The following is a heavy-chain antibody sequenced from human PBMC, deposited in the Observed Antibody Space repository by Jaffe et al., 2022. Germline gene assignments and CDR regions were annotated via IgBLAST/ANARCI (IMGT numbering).Heavy chain of an antibody. J-gene: IGHJ4*02. D-gene: IGHD3-16*01. Sequence: EVQLVESGGGLVQPGGSLRLSCAASGFTFSSYEMNWVRQAPGKGLEWVSYISSSGSTIYYADSVKGRFTISRDNAKNSLYLQMNSLRAEDTAVYYCARSDYDYVWGPLYFDYWGQGTLVTVSS. CDR1: GFTFSSYE. V-gene: IGHV3-48*03. CDR2: ISSSGSTI. CDR3: ARSDYDYVWGPLYFDY.